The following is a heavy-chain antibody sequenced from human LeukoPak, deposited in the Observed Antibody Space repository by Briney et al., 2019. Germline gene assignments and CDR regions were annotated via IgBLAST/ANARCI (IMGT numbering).Heavy chain of an antibody. J-gene: IGHJ6*02. V-gene: IGHV4-59*01. CDR2: IYYSGST. CDR3: ARDLSIAAAGDYYYYGMDV. Sequence: SETLSLTCTVSGGSISSYYWSWIRQPPGKGLGWIGYIYYSGSTNYNPSLKSRVTISVDTSKNQFSLKLSSVTAADTAVYYCARDLSIAAAGDYYYYGMDVWGQGTTVTVSS. D-gene: IGHD6-13*01. CDR1: GGSISSYY.